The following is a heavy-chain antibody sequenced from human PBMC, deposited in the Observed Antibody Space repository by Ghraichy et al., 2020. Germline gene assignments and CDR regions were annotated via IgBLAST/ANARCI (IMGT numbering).Heavy chain of an antibody. CDR1: GFTFSSYA. CDR3: AKVASVMHYDFWSGYSGLWYFDY. V-gene: IGHV3-23*01. Sequence: GGSLRLSCAASGFTFSSYAMSWVRQAPGKGLEWVSAISGSGGSTYYADSVKGRFTISRDNSKNTLYLQMNSLRAEDTAVYYCAKVASVMHYDFWSGYSGLWYFDYWGQGTLVTVSS. D-gene: IGHD3-3*01. J-gene: IGHJ4*02. CDR2: ISGSGGST.